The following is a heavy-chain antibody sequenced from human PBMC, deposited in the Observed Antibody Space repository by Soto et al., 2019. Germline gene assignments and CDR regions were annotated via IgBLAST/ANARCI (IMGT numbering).Heavy chain of an antibody. V-gene: IGHV4-34*01. D-gene: IGHD6-19*01. CDR2: INHSGST. CDR1: GGSFSGYY. CDR3: ARRVGSGWQYDAFDI. J-gene: IGHJ3*02. Sequence: PSETLSLTCAVYGGSFSGYYWSWIRQPPGKGLEWIGEINHSGSTNYNPSLKSRVTISIDTSKTQFSLKLSSVTAADTAVYYCARRVGSGWQYDAFDIWGQGTMVTVSS.